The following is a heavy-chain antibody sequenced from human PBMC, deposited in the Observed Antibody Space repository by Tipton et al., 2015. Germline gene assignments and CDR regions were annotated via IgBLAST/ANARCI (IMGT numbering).Heavy chain of an antibody. D-gene: IGHD3/OR15-3a*01. CDR2: IYYSGVT. CDR3: ARNHDFWTGYFYY. CDR1: GDSIGSSSNY. J-gene: IGHJ4*02. V-gene: IGHV4-39*01. Sequence: LRLSCTVSGDSIGSSSNYWGWIRQPPGKGLEWLGTIYYSGVTFYNPSLKSRLTISVDTSNNQFSLRLRSVTAADTAVYYCARNHDFWTGYFYYWGQGTLVTVSS.